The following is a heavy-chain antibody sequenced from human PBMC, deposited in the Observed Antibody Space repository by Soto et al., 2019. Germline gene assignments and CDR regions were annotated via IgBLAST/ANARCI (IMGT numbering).Heavy chain of an antibody. Sequence: QVQLVQSGTEVKKPGSSVKVSCKASGGTFRNYPINWVRHAPGQGLEWMGSIFPLTDIPDYAQNFQARLTISADKSTSTAYMELSSLTSDDTAMYFCARGPLVVLNYFESWGQGTRVTVSS. V-gene: IGHV1-69*02. D-gene: IGHD2-15*01. CDR3: ARGPLVVLNYFES. J-gene: IGHJ4*02. CDR1: GGTFRNYP. CDR2: IFPLTDIP.